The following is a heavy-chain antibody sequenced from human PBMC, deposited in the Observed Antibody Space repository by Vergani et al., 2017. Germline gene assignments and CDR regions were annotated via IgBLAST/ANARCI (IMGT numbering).Heavy chain of an antibody. CDR2: IGTAGDT. D-gene: IGHD4-17*01. V-gene: IGHV3-13*01. CDR1: GFTFSSYD. Sequence: EVQLVESGGGVVQPGRSLRLSCAASGFTFSSYDMHWVRQATGKGLEWVSAIGTAGDTYYPGSVKGRFTISRENAKNSLYLQMNSLRAGDTAVYYCARSQGYGDPGAFDIWGQGTMVTVSS. J-gene: IGHJ3*02. CDR3: ARSQGYGDPGAFDI.